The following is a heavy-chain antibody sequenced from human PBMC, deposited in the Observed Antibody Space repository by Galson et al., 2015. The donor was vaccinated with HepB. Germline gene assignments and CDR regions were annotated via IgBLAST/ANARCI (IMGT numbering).Heavy chain of an antibody. CDR3: ASTLGVDTAPFDY. CDR2: ISAFNGNT. Sequence: SVKVSCKASGYTFTRYGISWVRQAPGQGLEWMGWISAFNGNTNYAQKLQGRVTMTTDTSTSTAYMELRSLRSDDTAVYYCASTLGVDTAPFDYWGQGTLVTVSS. V-gene: IGHV1-18*01. D-gene: IGHD5-18*01. CDR1: GYTFTRYG. J-gene: IGHJ4*02.